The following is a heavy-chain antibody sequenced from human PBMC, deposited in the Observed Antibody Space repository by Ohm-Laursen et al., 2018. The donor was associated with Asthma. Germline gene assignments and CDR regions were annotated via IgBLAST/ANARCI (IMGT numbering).Heavy chain of an antibody. CDR2: ISSSSSYI. V-gene: IGHV3-21*01. CDR3: ARSIKDIWGSYRSYYFDY. Sequence: SLRLSCAASGFTFSSYSMNWVRQAPGKGLEWVSSISSSSSYIYYADSVKGRFTISRDNAKNSLYLQMNILRAEDTAVYYCARSIKDIWGSYRSYYFDYWGQGTLVTVSS. J-gene: IGHJ4*02. D-gene: IGHD3-16*02. CDR1: GFTFSSYS.